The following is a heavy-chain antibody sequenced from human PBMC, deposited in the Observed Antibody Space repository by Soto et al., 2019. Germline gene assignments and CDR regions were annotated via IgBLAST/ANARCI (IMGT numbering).Heavy chain of an antibody. D-gene: IGHD6-19*01. CDR2: INAGNGNT. V-gene: IGHV1-3*01. J-gene: IGHJ1*01. CDR1: GYTFTSYA. Sequence: GASVKVSCKASGYTFTSYAMHWVRQAPGQRLEWMGWINAGNGNTKYSQKFQGRVTITRDTSASTAYMELSSLRSEDTAVYYCARVFSPGNSSGRTSVRLFYFQHWGRGTLVTVSS. CDR3: ARVFSPGNSSGRTSVRLFYFQH.